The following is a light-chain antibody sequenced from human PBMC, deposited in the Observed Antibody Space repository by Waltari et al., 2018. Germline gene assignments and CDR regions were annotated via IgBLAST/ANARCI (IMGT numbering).Light chain of an antibody. CDR3: QFDGSSPYT. CDR2: GAS. V-gene: IGKV3-20*01. Sequence: EFVLTQSPGTLSLSPGERASLSCRASQSVTSNYLAWYQQNPGQAPRLLIYGASSRATGIPDRFSGSGSGTDFTLTISRLAPEDFAVYYCQFDGSSPYTFGQGTKLEIK. J-gene: IGKJ2*01. CDR1: QSVTSNY.